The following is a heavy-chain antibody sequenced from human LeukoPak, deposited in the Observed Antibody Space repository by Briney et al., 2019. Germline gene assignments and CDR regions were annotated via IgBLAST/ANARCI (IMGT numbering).Heavy chain of an antibody. J-gene: IGHJ4*02. Sequence: PSETLSLTCTGSGGSISSYYWSWIRQPPGKGLEGIGYIYYSGSTNYNPSLKSRVTISVDTSKNQFSLKLSSVTAADTAVYYCARGCSSTSCYDYWGQGTLVTVSS. CDR1: GGSISSYY. V-gene: IGHV4-59*01. CDR2: IYYSGST. D-gene: IGHD2-2*01. CDR3: ARGCSSTSCYDY.